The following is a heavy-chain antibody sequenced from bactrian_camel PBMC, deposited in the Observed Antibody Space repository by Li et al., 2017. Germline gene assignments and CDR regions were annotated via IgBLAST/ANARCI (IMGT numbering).Heavy chain of an antibody. D-gene: IGHD8*01. CDR1: GFTFSSYW. J-gene: IGHJ4*01. V-gene: IGHV3S1*01. CDR2: INSGGGTT. Sequence: HVQLVESGGGSVQPGGSLRLSCAASGFTFSSYWMYWVRQAPGKGLEWVSAINSGGGTTYYADSVKGRFTISRDNAKNTLYLTMNSLKSEDTALYYCQRGMLNDWRLLRTGARGPRSPSP. CDR3: QRGMLNDWRLLRT.